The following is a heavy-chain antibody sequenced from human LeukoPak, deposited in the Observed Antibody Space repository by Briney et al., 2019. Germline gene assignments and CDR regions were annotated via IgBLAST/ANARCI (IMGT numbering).Heavy chain of an antibody. CDR3: ARGERIVVVVAAKKLNWFDP. D-gene: IGHD2-15*01. V-gene: IGHV7-4-1*02. J-gene: IGHJ5*02. Sequence: ASVKVSCKASGYTFTSYAMNWVRQAPGQGLEWMGWINTNTGNPTYAQGFTGRFVFSLDTSVSTAYLQISSLKAEDTAVYYCARGERIVVVVAAKKLNWFDPWGQGTLVTVSS. CDR1: GYTFTSYA. CDR2: INTNTGNP.